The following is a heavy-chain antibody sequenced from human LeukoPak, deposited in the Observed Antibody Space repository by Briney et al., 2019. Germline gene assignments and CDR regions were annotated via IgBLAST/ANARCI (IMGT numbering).Heavy chain of an antibody. J-gene: IGHJ6*03. CDR2: IIPIFGTA. D-gene: IGHD3-22*01. Sequence: GASVKVSCKASGGTFSSYAISWVRQAPGQGLEWMGGIIPIFGTANYAQKFQGRVTITTDESTSTAYMELSSLRSEDTAVYYCARGVYDSSGYYPYYYYYYMDVWGKGTTVTVSS. V-gene: IGHV1-69*05. CDR3: ARGVYDSSGYYPYYYYYYMDV. CDR1: GGTFSSYA.